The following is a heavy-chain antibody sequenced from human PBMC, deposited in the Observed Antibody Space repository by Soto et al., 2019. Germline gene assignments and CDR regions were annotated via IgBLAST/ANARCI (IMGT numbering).Heavy chain of an antibody. D-gene: IGHD3-9*01. V-gene: IGHV3-30-3*01. J-gene: IGHJ4*02. CDR1: GFTFSSYA. Sequence: QVQLVESGGGVVQPGRSLRLSCAASGFTFSSYAMHWVRQAPGKGLEWVAVISYDGSNKYYADSVKGRFTISRDNSKNTLYLQMNSLRAEDTAVYYCAREYYDILTGYYYFDYWGQGTLVTVSS. CDR2: ISYDGSNK. CDR3: AREYYDILTGYYYFDY.